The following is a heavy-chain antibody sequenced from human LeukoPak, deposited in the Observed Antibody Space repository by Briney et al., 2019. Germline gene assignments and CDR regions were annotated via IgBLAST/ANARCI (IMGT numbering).Heavy chain of an antibody. D-gene: IGHD5-24*01. J-gene: IGHJ4*02. CDR3: ARVSQMGSATTFCLDY. CDR1: GASISSGGYH. V-gene: IGHV4-30-2*01. CDR2: IHHSGSA. Sequence: TASETLSLTCTVSGASISSGGYHWSWVRQPPGKGPEWIGHIHHSGSAYYSSSLKSRVTLSVDRSKNQFSVTVNSMTAADTAVYYCARVSQMGSATTFCLDYWGRGALVTVSS.